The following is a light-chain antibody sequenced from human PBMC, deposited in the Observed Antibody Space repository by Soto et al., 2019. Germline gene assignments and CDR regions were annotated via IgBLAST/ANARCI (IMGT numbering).Light chain of an antibody. V-gene: IGKV1-9*01. CDR2: AAS. CDR1: QGISSY. CDR3: QQLNSYLLT. Sequence: DIQLTQSPSFLSASVGDRVTITCRASQGISSYLAWYQQKPGKAPKLLIYAASTLQSGVPSRFSGSGSGTAYTLTISSMQPEDFVTYYCQQLNSYLLTFGQGTKVEIK. J-gene: IGKJ1*01.